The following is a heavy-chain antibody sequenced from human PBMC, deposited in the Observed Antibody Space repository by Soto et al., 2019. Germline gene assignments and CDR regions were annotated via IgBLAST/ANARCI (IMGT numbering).Heavy chain of an antibody. V-gene: IGHV3-33*01. CDR2: IWYDGSNK. D-gene: IGHD6-13*01. J-gene: IGHJ4*02. CDR1: GCALSSSG. Sequence: SLRLSDAACGCALSSSGMHWVLQDTGKGLEWVAVIWYDGSNKYYADSVKGRFTISRDNSKNTLYLQMNSLRAEDTAVYYCARDYVRAAAGVFDYCGQGTLVTVSS. CDR3: ARDYVRAAAGVFDY.